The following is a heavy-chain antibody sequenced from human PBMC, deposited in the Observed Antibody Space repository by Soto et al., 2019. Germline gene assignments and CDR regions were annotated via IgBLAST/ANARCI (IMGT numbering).Heavy chain of an antibody. D-gene: IGHD3-16*01. CDR1: GFTFSSYW. CDR2: INSDGSST. Sequence: GGSLRLSCAASGFTFSSYWMHWVRQAPGKGLVWVSRINSDGSSTSYADSVKGRFTISRDNAKNTLYLQMNSLRAEDTAVYYCARRDYAAVAGYYGMDGWGQGTTVTVSS. V-gene: IGHV3-74*01. J-gene: IGHJ6*02. CDR3: ARRDYAAVAGYYGMDG.